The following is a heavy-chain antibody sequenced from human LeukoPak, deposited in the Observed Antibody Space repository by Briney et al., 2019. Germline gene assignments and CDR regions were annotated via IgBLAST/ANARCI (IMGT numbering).Heavy chain of an antibody. CDR2: ISYDVGKK. J-gene: IGHJ4*02. D-gene: IGHD3-22*01. V-gene: IGHV3-30*18. CDR1: GFTFSYYG. CDR3: AKDDYYDTSGYRD. Sequence: PGGSLRLSCVASGFTFSYYGFHWVRQAPGKGLEWVAVISYDVGKKYYADSVKGRFTISRDNSKNTLYLQMNSLRAEDTAVYYCAKDDYYDTSGYRDWGQGTLVTVSS.